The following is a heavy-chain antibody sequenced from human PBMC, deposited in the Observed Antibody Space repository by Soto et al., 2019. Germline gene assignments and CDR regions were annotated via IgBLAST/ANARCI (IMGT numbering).Heavy chain of an antibody. Sequence: QVQLVQSGAEVKKPGASVKVSCKVSGYSFITYGVSWVRQAPGQGLDWMGWISTYNGNTKYAERLQGRVTMTTDTTTSTAYMELTILISNDTAVYYYAGVPNYYHDPSRNYFLDYWGQGTLVTVSS. D-gene: IGHD3-22*01. J-gene: IGHJ4*02. V-gene: IGHV1-18*01. CDR1: GYSFITYG. CDR3: AGVPNYYHDPSRNYFLDY. CDR2: ISTYNGNT.